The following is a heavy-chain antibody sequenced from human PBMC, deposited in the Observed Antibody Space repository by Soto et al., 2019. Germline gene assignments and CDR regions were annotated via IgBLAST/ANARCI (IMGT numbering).Heavy chain of an antibody. CDR2: IYYSGST. V-gene: IGHV4-39*07. CDR1: GGSISSSNYY. Sequence: PSETLSLTCTVSGGSISSSNYYWGWIRQPPGKGLEWIGSIYYSGSTYYNPSLKSRVTISVDTSKNQFSLKLSSVTAADTAVYYCARDSAYYDFWSGYYHNWFDPWGQGTLVTVSS. J-gene: IGHJ5*02. D-gene: IGHD3-3*01. CDR3: ARDSAYYDFWSGYYHNWFDP.